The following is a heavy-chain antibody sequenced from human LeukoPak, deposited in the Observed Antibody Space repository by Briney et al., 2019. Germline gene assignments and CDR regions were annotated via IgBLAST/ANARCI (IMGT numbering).Heavy chain of an antibody. CDR1: GGSISSYY. D-gene: IGHD3-3*01. Sequence: PSETLSLTCTVYGGSISSYYWSWIRQPPGKGLEWIGYIYYSGSTNYNPSLKSRVTISVDTSKIQFSLKLSSVTAADTAVYYCARRKFDFWSGLRVDYFDYWGQGTLVTVSS. CDR2: IYYSGST. CDR3: ARRKFDFWSGLRVDYFDY. V-gene: IGHV4-59*01. J-gene: IGHJ4*02.